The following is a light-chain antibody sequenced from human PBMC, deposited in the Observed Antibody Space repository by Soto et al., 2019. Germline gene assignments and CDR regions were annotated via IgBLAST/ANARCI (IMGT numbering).Light chain of an antibody. CDR2: AAS. V-gene: IGKV1-39*01. Sequence: DIQMTQSPSSLSASVGETITITFRASQSISSSLNWFQHSPGQPPKLLLFAASNLHAGVPPRFSGSGSGTSFSLTIRSLQPEDFATYYCQQSFNLPRTVGPGTKVDIK. CDR1: QSISSS. CDR3: QQSFNLPRT. J-gene: IGKJ3*01.